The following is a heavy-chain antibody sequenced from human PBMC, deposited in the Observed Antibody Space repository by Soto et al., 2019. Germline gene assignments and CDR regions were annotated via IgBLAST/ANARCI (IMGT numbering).Heavy chain of an antibody. J-gene: IGHJ4*02. CDR2: INPSGGST. V-gene: IGHV1-46*01. D-gene: IGHD4-4*01. Sequence: ASVKVSCKASGYTFSTYYMHWVRQAPGQGYEWMGIINPSGGSTTYAQKFQGRVTMTRDTSTTTVYMELSSLKSEDTAVYDCARYDYNGYYFDYWGQGTLVTVSS. CDR1: GYTFSTYY. CDR3: ARYDYNGYYFDY.